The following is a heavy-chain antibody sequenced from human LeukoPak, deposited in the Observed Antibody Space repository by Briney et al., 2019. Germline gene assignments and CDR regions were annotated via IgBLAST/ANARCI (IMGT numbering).Heavy chain of an antibody. CDR2: IYTSGST. J-gene: IGHJ5*02. CDR3: ARGGGIFCSSTSCLGEGP. V-gene: IGHV4-4*07. D-gene: IGHD2-2*01. CDR1: GGSISSYY. Sequence: SETLSLTCTVSGGSISSYYWSWIRQPAGKGLEWIGRIYTSGSTNYNPSLKSRVTMSVDRSKNQFSLKLSSVTAADTAVYYCARGGGIFCSSTSCLGEGPWGQGTLVTVSS.